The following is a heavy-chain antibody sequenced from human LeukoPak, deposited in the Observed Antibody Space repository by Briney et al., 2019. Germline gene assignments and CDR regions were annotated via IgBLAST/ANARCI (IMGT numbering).Heavy chain of an antibody. J-gene: IGHJ4*02. CDR3: ASSGITMIHSKFDY. D-gene: IGHD3-22*01. CDR1: GGTFSSYA. V-gene: IGHV1-69*05. Sequence: SVKVSCKASGGTFSSYAISWVRQAPGQGLEWMGGIIPIFGTANYAQKFQGRVTITTDESTSTACMELSSLRSEDTAVYYCASSGITMIHSKFDYWGQGTLVTVSS. CDR2: IIPIFGTA.